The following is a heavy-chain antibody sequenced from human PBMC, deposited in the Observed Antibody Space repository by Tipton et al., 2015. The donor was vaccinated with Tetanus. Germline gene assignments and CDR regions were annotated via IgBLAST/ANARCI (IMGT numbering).Heavy chain of an antibody. D-gene: IGHD3-16*01. CDR2: INHRGGT. J-gene: IGHJ4*02. CDR1: GGFSSGFY. V-gene: IGHV4-34*09. Sequence: GLVKPSETLSLTCAVYGGFSSGFYWSWIRQTPGKGLEWIGEINHRGGTSYNPSLKSRVRIAVDTSKNQFSLSLTSVTAADTAVYFCARGLPRAPSYLDYWGQGKQVTVSS. CDR3: ARGLPRAPSYLDY.